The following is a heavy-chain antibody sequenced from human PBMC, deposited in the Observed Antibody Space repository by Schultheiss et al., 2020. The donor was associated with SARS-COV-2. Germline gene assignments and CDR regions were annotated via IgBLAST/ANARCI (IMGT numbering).Heavy chain of an antibody. J-gene: IGHJ6*02. V-gene: IGHV4-39*01. CDR3: ARFGRFAGYGMDV. D-gene: IGHD3-3*01. CDR1: GGSISSSNW. Sequence: SQTLSLTCAVSGGSISSSNWWSWVRQPPGKGLEWIGSIYYSGSTYYNPSLKSRVTISVDTSKNQFSLKLSSVTAADTAVYYCARFGRFAGYGMDVWGQGTTVTVSS. CDR2: IYYSGST.